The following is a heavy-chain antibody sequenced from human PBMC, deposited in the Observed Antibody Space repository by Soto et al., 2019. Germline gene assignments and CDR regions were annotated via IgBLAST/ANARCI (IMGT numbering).Heavy chain of an antibody. CDR1: GGTFSSYT. D-gene: IGHD4-4*01. CDR2: IIPILGIA. V-gene: IGHV1-69*04. CDR3: ARDGKSGLQIDY. Sequence: ASVKVSCKASGGTFSSYTISWVRQAPGQGLEWMGRIIPILGIANYAQKFQGRVTITADKSTSTAYMELSSLRSEDTAVYYCARDGKSGLQIDYWGQGTLVTVSS. J-gene: IGHJ4*02.